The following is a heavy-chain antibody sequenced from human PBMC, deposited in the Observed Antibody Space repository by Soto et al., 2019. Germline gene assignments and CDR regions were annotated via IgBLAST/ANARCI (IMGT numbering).Heavy chain of an antibody. CDR1: GGSISSSAYY. J-gene: IGHJ5*02. Sequence: QLQLQESGPGLVKPSETLSLTCTVSGGSISSSAYYWGWIRQPPGKGLEWIGSVFYGENSYYNPSLKSRVTISVDTSKNQLSLELSSVTAADTAVYYCARQLFLGYYFDRTGYPNWFDPWGQGTPVTVSS. CDR3: ARQLFLGYYFDRTGYPNWFDP. D-gene: IGHD3-22*01. CDR2: VFYGENS. V-gene: IGHV4-39*01.